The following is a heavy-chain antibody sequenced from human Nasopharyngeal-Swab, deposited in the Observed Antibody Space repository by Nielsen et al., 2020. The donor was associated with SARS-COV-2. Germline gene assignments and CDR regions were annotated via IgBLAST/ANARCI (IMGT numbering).Heavy chain of an antibody. CDR3: ATEYNWNYGPRYFDL. CDR1: GYTLTELS. V-gene: IGHV1-24*01. Sequence: ASVKVSCKVSGYTLTELSMHWVQQAPGKGLEWMGGFDPEDGETIYAQKFQGRVTMTEDTSTDTAYMELSSLRSEDTAVYYCATEYNWNYGPRYFDLWGRGTLVTVSS. J-gene: IGHJ2*01. D-gene: IGHD1-7*01. CDR2: FDPEDGET.